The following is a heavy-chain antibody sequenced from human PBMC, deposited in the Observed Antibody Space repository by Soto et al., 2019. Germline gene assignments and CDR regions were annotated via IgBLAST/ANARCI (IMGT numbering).Heavy chain of an antibody. D-gene: IGHD3-22*01. J-gene: IGHJ5*02. CDR3: GLDRHFINTCGHGDGCGP. Sequence: VVSLRLSWAASGFTFSTYWMHWIRQVPGKGLEWVSRINSDASHTYYADSVKGRFTISRDNAKNTLHLEMNSLRAEDTAVYYCGLDRHFINTCGHGDGCGPWGLGT. CDR2: INSDASHT. CDR1: GFTFSTYW. V-gene: IGHV3-74*01.